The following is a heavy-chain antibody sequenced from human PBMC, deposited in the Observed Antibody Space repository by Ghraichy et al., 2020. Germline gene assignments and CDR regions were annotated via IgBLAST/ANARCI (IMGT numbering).Heavy chain of an antibody. CDR1: GFTFRSYA. CDR2: ISGSGGST. Sequence: GGSLRLSCAASGFTFRSYAMSWVRQAPGKGLEWVSAISGSGGSTYYADSVKGRFTISRDNSKNTLYQQMNSLRDEDTVVYYGAKDLPPPIPLTTPQDYYCGLDVRGQGHPVIVS. V-gene: IGHV3-23*01. J-gene: IGHJ6*02. D-gene: IGHD1-1*01. CDR3: AKDLPPPIPLTTPQDYYCGLDV.